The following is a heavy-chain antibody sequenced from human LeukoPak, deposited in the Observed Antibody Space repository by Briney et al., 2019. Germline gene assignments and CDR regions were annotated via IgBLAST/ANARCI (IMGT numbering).Heavy chain of an antibody. Sequence: GGSLRLSCAASGFTFSSYWMSWVRQAPGKGLEWVANIKQDGSEKKYADSVKGRFTISRDNAKNTLSLQMNSLRAEDTGLYYCARADGSHYGLKDYWGQGTLVTVSS. D-gene: IGHD1-26*01. CDR1: GFTFSSYW. J-gene: IGHJ4*02. V-gene: IGHV3-7*04. CDR2: IKQDGSEK. CDR3: ARADGSHYGLKDY.